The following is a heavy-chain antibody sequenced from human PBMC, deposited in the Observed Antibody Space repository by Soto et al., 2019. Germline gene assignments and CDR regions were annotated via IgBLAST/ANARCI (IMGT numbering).Heavy chain of an antibody. V-gene: IGHV4-4*07. D-gene: IGHD6-19*01. CDR1: GGSISSYY. CDR2: IYTRGST. J-gene: IGHJ6*02. CDR3: AGDLAVAGTEELSYYGMDV. Sequence: ETLSLTCTVSGGSISSYYWSWIRQPSGKGLEWIGRIYTRGSTNYTPSLKSRVTMSVDTSKNQFSLKLSSVPAADPALYYWAGDLAVAGTEELSYYGMDVWGQGATVTVSS.